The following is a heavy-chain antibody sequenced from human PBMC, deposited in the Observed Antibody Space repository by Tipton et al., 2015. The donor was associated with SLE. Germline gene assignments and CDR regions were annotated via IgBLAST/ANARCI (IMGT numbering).Heavy chain of an antibody. CDR3: AIHLLGTTFDI. CDR2: IFPGDSET. Sequence: QLVQSGAEVKKPGESLKISCKGSGYSFTNDWIGWVRQKPGKGLEWMGLIFPGDSETTYSPSLQGQVTISVDKSIRTAYLQWRTRRASDTAMYYCAIHLLGTTFDIWGQGTMVAVPS. D-gene: IGHD7-27*01. J-gene: IGHJ3*02. CDR1: GYSFTNDW. V-gene: IGHV5-51*01.